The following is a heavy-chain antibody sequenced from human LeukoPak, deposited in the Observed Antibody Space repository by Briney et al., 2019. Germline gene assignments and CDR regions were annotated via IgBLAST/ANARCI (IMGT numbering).Heavy chain of an antibody. D-gene: IGHD3-10*01. V-gene: IGHV4-38-2*02. CDR1: GYSISSGYY. CDR3: ASRSTYYYGSGSYFWSY. Sequence: SETLSLTCTVSGYSISSGYYWGWIRQPPGKGLEWIGSIYYSGSTYYNPSLKSRVTISVDASKNQFSLKLSSVTAADTAVYYCASRSTYYYGSGSYFWSYWGQGTPVTVSS. CDR2: IYYSGST. J-gene: IGHJ4*02.